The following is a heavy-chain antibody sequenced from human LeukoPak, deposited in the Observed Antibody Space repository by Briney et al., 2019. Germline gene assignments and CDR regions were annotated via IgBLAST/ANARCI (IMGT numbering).Heavy chain of an antibody. CDR2: IHYGGTT. CDR3: ARDSPDGYTSEHHFYYMDV. J-gene: IGHJ6*03. CDR1: GGSISPYY. Sequence: SDTLSLTCTVSGGSISPYYWTWIRQSAGKGLEFMGRIHYGGTTNYNPSLMSRITFTVATSKSQVSLKLSSVTAADTAVYYCARDSPDGYTSEHHFYYMDVWGNGTTVTVSS. V-gene: IGHV4-4*07. D-gene: IGHD5-18*01.